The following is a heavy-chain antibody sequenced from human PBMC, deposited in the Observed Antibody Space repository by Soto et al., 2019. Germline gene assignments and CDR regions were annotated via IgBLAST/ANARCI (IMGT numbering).Heavy chain of an antibody. D-gene: IGHD3-3*01. V-gene: IGHV1-18*01. CDR2: ISAYNGNT. CDR3: ARDLSQERITIVGVVIDSPDYGMDV. Sequence: GASVKVSCKASGYTFTSYGISWVRQAPGQGLEWMGWISAYNGNTNYAQKLQGRVTMTTDTSTSTAYMELRSLRSDDTAVYYCARDLSQERITIVGVVIDSPDYGMDVWGQGTTVTVSS. CDR1: GYTFTSYG. J-gene: IGHJ6*02.